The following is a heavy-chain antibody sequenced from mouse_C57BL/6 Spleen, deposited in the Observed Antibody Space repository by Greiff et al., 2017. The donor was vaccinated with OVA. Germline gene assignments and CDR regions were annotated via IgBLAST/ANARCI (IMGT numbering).Heavy chain of an antibody. V-gene: IGHV5-4*01. CDR2: ISDGGRYT. CDR3: ARDSGSSPRWYFDV. CDR1: GFTFSSYA. Sequence: EVQVVESGGGLVKPGGSLKLSCAASGFTFSSYAMSWVRQTPEKRLAWVATISDGGRYTFYPDNVKGRFTISRDNAKNNLYLQMSHLKSEDTAMYYCARDSGSSPRWYFDVWGTGTTVTVSS. J-gene: IGHJ1*03. D-gene: IGHD1-1*01.